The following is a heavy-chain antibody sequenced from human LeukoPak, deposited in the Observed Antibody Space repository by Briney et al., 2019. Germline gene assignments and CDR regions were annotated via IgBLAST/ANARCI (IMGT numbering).Heavy chain of an antibody. D-gene: IGHD6-13*01. J-gene: IGHJ4*02. V-gene: IGHV3-7*01. CDR1: AFSVSGYW. CDR2: IKQDGSEK. Sequence: GGSLRLSCAVSAFSVSGYWMTWVRQAPGKGLEWVANIKQDGSEKNYVDSVKGRFTISRDNAENPLFLQMNSLRVEDTAVYYCAREWQGGIAAAGTRIEGDYWGQGTLVAVSS. CDR3: AREWQGGIAAAGTRIEGDY.